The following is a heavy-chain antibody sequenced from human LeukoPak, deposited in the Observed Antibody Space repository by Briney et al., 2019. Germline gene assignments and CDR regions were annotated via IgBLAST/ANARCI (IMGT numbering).Heavy chain of an antibody. D-gene: IGHD1-26*01. CDR1: GFTFSSYS. CDR2: ITASGTAM. J-gene: IGHJ4*02. Sequence: GGSLRLSCAASGFTFSSYSMNWVRQAPGKGLEWVSHITASGTAMFYVDSVKGRFTISRDNAKNSLYLQMNSLRDEDTAVYYCASSGSYRFDYWGQGTLVTVSS. V-gene: IGHV3-48*02. CDR3: ASSGSYRFDY.